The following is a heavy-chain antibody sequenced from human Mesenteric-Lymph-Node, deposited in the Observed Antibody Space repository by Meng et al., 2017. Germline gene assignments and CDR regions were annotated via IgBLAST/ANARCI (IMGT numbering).Heavy chain of an antibody. Sequence: SVKVSCKASGGTFSSYTISWVRQAPGQGLEWMGRIIPILGIANYAQKFQGRVTITADKSTSTAYMELSSLRAEDTAVYYCARDRSSGWWGDYYYYGMDVWGQGTTVTVSS. CDR2: IIPILGIA. CDR3: ARDRSSGWWGDYYYYGMDV. V-gene: IGHV1-69*04. J-gene: IGHJ6*02. D-gene: IGHD6-19*01. CDR1: GGTFSSYT.